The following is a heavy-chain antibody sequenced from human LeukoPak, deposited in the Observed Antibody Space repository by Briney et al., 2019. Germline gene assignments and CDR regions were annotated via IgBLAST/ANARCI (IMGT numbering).Heavy chain of an antibody. J-gene: IGHJ6*02. CDR1: GYRFTDYW. CDR2: IYPGDSDT. CDR3: ARGAAGTSPDYYYFGMDI. Sequence: GESLKISCKGSGYRFTDYWIGWVRQMPGKGLEWMGIIYPGDSDTRYSPSFQGQVTISADKSISTAHLQWSSLKASDTAMYYCARGAAGTSPDYYYFGMDIWGQGTTVPVSS. D-gene: IGHD1-7*01. V-gene: IGHV5-51*01.